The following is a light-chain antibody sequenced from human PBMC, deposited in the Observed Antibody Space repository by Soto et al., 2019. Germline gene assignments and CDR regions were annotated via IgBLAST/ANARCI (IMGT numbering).Light chain of an antibody. CDR2: GAS. Sequence: ELVMTQSPATLPVSPGERATLSCRASQSISSNLAWYQQKPGQAPSLLIYGASTRATGIPARFSGSGSGTEFTLNISSLQSEDFAVYYCQQYNNWPRTFGQGTKVDIK. CDR1: QSISSN. V-gene: IGKV3-15*01. J-gene: IGKJ1*01. CDR3: QQYNNWPRT.